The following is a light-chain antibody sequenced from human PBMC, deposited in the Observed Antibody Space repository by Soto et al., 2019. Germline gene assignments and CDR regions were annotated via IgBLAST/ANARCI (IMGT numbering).Light chain of an antibody. CDR2: GAS. V-gene: IGKV3-15*01. CDR1: QSISSN. J-gene: IGKJ1*01. CDR3: QHYNNWPPWT. Sequence: EIVMTQSPGTLSVSPGERATLSCRASQSISSNLAWYQQKPGQAPRLLIYGASTRATAIPARFSGSGSGTQFTLTITSLQSEDFAVYYCQHYNNWPPWTFGQGTKVDIK.